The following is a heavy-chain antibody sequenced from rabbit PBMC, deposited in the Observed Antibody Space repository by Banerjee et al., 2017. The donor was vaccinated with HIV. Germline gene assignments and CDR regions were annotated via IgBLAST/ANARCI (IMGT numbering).Heavy chain of an antibody. CDR1: GFDLNSYYR. V-gene: IGHV1S43*01. CDR2: IYTTSGST. Sequence: QEQLVESGGGLVKPEGSLTLTCTASGFDLNSYYRMCWVRQAPGRGLELIACIYTTSGSTWCASWVNGRFTISRSTSLNTVDLQMTSLTAADTATYFCARDYGASSDYVITFNLRGQGTLVTVS. D-gene: IGHD8-1*01. J-gene: IGHJ4*01. CDR3: ARDYGASSDYVITFNL.